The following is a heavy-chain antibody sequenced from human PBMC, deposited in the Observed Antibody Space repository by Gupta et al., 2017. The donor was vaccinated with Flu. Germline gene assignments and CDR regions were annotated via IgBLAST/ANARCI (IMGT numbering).Heavy chain of an antibody. D-gene: IGHD5-24*01. CDR3: ARNRGWQQFDY. Sequence: EEQLVESGGGLVQPGGSLRLSCVVAGFPVRRYWMDWVRQAPGKGLEWVANIAADDSVKNYADSVKGRFTISRDDAKNSLYLQMNSLRAEDTAVYYCARNRGWQQFDYWGQGALVTVSS. J-gene: IGHJ4*02. CDR2: IAADDSVK. V-gene: IGHV3-7*01. CDR1: GFPVRRYW.